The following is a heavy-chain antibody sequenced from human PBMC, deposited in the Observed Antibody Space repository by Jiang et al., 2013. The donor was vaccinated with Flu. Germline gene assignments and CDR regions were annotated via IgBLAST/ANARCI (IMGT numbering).Heavy chain of an antibody. Sequence: SSYYWSWIRQPPREGTGVDWVYLLQWEHQLQPSLKSRVTISVDTSKNQFSLKLSSVTAADTAVYYCARHSPKAAEPNFDYWGQGTLVTVSS. CDR3: ARHSPKAAEPNFDY. CDR2: LLQWEH. CDR1: SSYY. V-gene: IGHV4-59*08. D-gene: IGHD2-15*01. J-gene: IGHJ4*02.